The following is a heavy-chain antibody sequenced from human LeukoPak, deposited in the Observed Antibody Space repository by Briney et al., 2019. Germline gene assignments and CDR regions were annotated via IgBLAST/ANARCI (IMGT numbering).Heavy chain of an antibody. J-gene: IGHJ4*02. Sequence: PSETLSLTRTVSGGSISSYYWSWIRQPPGKGLEWIGYIYYSGSTNYNPSLKSRVTISVDTSKNQFSLKLSSVTAADTAVYYCARSPFGATPYYFDYWGQGTLVTVSS. CDR1: GGSISSYY. V-gene: IGHV4-59*08. CDR2: IYYSGST. CDR3: ARSPFGATPYYFDY. D-gene: IGHD1-26*01.